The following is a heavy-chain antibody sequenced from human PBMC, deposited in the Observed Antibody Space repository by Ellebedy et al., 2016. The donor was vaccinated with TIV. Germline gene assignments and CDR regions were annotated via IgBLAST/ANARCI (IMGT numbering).Heavy chain of an antibody. V-gene: IGHV4-39*01. D-gene: IGHD6-19*01. CDR2: IYYSGTT. J-gene: IGHJ4*02. CDR1: GGSISSSSYY. CDR3: AEGRSGWYYFDY. Sequence: SETLSLTCTVSGGSISSSSYYWGWIRQPPGKGLEWLGTIYYSGTTYYNPSLKSRVTISVDTSKNQFSLKLSSVTAADTAVYYCAEGRSGWYYFDYWGQGTLVTVSS.